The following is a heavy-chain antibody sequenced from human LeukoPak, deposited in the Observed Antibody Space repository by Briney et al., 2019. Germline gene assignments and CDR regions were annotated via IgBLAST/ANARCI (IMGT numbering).Heavy chain of an antibody. V-gene: IGHV4-39*01. D-gene: IGHD3-10*01. CDR1: GGSLSSYSHY. Sequence: SETLSLTCTVSGGSLSSYSHYWGWIRQPPGTGLEWVGSMYYSESPYYYPSLRHRVTISVNTSKNHFSPKLSSVTAADTAVYYFAIHTRSNASGSYDSDFDYWGQGTLVTVSS. CDR2: MYYSESP. J-gene: IGHJ4*02. CDR3: AIHTRSNASGSYDSDFDY.